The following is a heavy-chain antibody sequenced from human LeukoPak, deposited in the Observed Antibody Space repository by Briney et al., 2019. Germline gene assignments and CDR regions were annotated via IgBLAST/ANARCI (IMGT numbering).Heavy chain of an antibody. D-gene: IGHD3-10*01. Sequence: GGSLRLSCAASGFTFSIYAMHWVRQAPGKGLEWVAIISYDGSNRYYADSVKGRFTISRDNSKNTLYLQMNSLRAEDTAVYYCARGPRLLWFGEPLDYWGQGTLVTVSS. V-gene: IGHV3-30*04. CDR2: ISYDGSNR. CDR3: ARGPRLLWFGEPLDY. J-gene: IGHJ4*02. CDR1: GFTFSIYA.